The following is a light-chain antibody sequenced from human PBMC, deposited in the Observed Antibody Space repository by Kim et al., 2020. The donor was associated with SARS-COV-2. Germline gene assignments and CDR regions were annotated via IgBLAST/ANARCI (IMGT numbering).Light chain of an antibody. CDR3: QQYNNWPLT. J-gene: IGKJ4*01. V-gene: IGKV3-15*01. CDR1: QSVSSN. CDR2: GAS. Sequence: EIVMTQSPATLSVSPGERATLSCRASQSVSSNLDWYQQKPGQAPRLLIYGASTRATGIPARFSGSGSGTEFTLTISSLQSEDFAVYYCQQYNNWPLTFGGETKMDIK.